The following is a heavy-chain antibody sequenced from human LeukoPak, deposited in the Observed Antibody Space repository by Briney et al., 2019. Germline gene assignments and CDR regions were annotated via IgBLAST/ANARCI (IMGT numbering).Heavy chain of an antibody. D-gene: IGHD3-3*02. CDR1: GGSISSYY. Sequence: SETLSLTRTVSGGSISSYYWSWIRQPPGKGLEWIGYIYYSGSTNYNPSLKSRVTISVDTSKNQFSLKPSSVTAADTAVYYCATSPRRALANWFDPWGQGTLVTVSS. CDR2: IYYSGST. V-gene: IGHV4-59*01. CDR3: ATSPRRALANWFDP. J-gene: IGHJ5*02.